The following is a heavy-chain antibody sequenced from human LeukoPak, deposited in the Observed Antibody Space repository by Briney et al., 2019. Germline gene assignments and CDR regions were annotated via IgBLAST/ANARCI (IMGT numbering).Heavy chain of an antibody. CDR3: ARGGYYNILTGFYNKLLAFDY. J-gene: IGHJ4*02. CDR1: GFTLSRYG. Sequence: GGSLRLSCAASGFTLSRYGIHWVRQAPGKGLEWVAFIRYDGRNKYYTDSVKGRFTISRDNSKNTLYLQMNSLRPEDTALYYCARGGYYNILTGFYNKLLAFDYWGQGTLVTVSS. D-gene: IGHD3-9*01. V-gene: IGHV3-30*02. CDR2: IRYDGRNK.